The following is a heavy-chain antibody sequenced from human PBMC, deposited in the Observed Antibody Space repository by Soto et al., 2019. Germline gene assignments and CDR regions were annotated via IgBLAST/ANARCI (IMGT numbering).Heavy chain of an antibody. CDR3: ARRGVVPAIGGYYYYGMDV. Sequence: GGSLRLSCAASGFTFSSYAMSWVRQAPGKGLEWVSAISGSGGSTYYADSVKGRFTISRDNSKNTLYLQMNSLRAEDTAVYYCARRGVVPAIGGYYYYGMDVWGQGTTVTVSS. D-gene: IGHD2-2*01. CDR1: GFTFSSYA. V-gene: IGHV3-23*01. CDR2: ISGSGGST. J-gene: IGHJ6*02.